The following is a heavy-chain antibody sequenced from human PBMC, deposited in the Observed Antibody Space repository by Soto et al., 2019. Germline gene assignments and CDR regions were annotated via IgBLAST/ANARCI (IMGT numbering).Heavy chain of an antibody. J-gene: IGHJ4*02. CDR3: ARARLDTPALDY. CDR2: ISYDGSNK. V-gene: IGHV3-30-3*01. CDR1: GFTFSSYA. D-gene: IGHD2-2*01. Sequence: QVQLVESGGGVVQPGRSLRLSCAASGFTFSSYAMHWVRQAPGKGLEWVAVISYDGSNKYYAESVKGRFTISRDNSKNTRYLQMNSLIAEDTAVYYCARARLDTPALDYWGQGTLVTVSS.